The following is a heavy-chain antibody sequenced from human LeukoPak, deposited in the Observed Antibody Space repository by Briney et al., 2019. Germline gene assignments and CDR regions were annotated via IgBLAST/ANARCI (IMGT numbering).Heavy chain of an antibody. V-gene: IGHV4-4*07. Sequence: PSETLSLTCTVSGGSISSYYWSWIRQPAGKGLGWIGRIYTSGSTNYNPSLKSRVTMSVDTSKNQFSLKLSSVTAADTAVYYCARHGDGYNIDYWGQGTLVTVSS. D-gene: IGHD5-24*01. CDR1: GGSISSYY. J-gene: IGHJ4*02. CDR3: ARHGDGYNIDY. CDR2: IYTSGST.